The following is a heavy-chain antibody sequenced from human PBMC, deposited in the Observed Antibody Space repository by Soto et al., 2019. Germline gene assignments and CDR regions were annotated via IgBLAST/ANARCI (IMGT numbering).Heavy chain of an antibody. CDR3: VKRSLYSRSHADY. D-gene: IGHD4-4*01. CDR1: GFTFSKYA. Sequence: GGSLRLSCAASGFTFSKYAMSWVRQAPGKGLEWVSGLSAGGGSTYYADSVKGRFTISRDNSKNTLYLQMNSLRAEDTAVYYCVKRSLYSRSHADYWGQGTLVTVSS. J-gene: IGHJ4*02. CDR2: LSAGGGST. V-gene: IGHV3-23*01.